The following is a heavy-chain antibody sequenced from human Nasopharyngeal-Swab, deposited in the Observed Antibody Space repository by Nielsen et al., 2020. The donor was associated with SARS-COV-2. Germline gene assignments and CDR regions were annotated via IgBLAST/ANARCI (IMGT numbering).Heavy chain of an antibody. CDR1: GFTFSSYE. D-gene: IGHD3-3*01. Sequence: GESLKISCAASGFTFSSYEMNWVRQAPGKGLEWVSYISSSGSTIYYADSVKGRFTISRNNAKNSLYLQMNSLRAEDTAVDYCSSYDFWSCSTYYYYYGMDVWGQGTTVTVSS. CDR2: ISSSGSTI. J-gene: IGHJ6*02. V-gene: IGHV3-48*03. CDR3: SSYDFWSCSTYYYYYGMDV.